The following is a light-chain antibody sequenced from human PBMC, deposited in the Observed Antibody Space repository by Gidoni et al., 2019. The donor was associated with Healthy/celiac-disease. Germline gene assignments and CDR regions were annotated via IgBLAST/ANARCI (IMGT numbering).Light chain of an antibody. CDR2: QDS. V-gene: IGLV3-1*01. CDR3: QAWDSSTVV. CDR1: KLGDKY. Sequence: SYELPQPPSVSVSPGQTASITCPGDKLGDKYACWYQQKPGQSPVLGIYQDSKRPSGIPERFSGSNSGNTATLTISGTQAMDEADYYCQAWDSSTVVFGGGTKLTVL. J-gene: IGLJ2*01.